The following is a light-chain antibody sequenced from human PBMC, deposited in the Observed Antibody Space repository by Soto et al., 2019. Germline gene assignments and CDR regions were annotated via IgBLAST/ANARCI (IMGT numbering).Light chain of an antibody. Sequence: QSVLTQPPSASGSPGQSVTISCTGTSSDVGSYNYVSWYQQHPGKAPKLMIYDVIKRPSGVPDRFSGSKSGNTASLTVSGLQAEDEADYYCSSYAGSDNLIFGGGTK. CDR2: DVI. J-gene: IGLJ2*01. CDR3: SSYAGSDNLI. V-gene: IGLV2-8*01. CDR1: SSDVGSYNY.